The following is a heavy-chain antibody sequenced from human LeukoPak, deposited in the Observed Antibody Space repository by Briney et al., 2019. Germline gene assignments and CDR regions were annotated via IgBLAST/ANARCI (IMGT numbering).Heavy chain of an antibody. D-gene: IGHD5-24*01. CDR1: GGTFSSYT. CDR2: IIPILGIA. V-gene: IGHV1-69*04. J-gene: IGHJ4*02. CDR3: ARDLEMAAYFGY. Sequence: GSSVKVSCKAPGGTFSSYTISWVRQAPGQGLEWMGRIIPILGIANYAQKFQGRVTITADKSTSTAYMELSSLRSEDTAVYYCARDLEMAAYFGYWGQGTLVTVSS.